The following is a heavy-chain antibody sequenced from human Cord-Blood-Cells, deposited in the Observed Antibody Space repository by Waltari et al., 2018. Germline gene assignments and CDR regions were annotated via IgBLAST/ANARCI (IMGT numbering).Heavy chain of an antibody. V-gene: IGHV4-61*09. D-gene: IGHD3-3*01. J-gene: IGHJ4*02. CDR1: GGSISSGSYY. CDR3: ARAPHTYDDFWSGYYPFTFDY. Sequence: QVQLQESGPGLVKPSQTLSLTCTVSGGSISSGSYYWSWIRQPAGKGLAWIGYIYTSGSTNYNPSRKGRVTISVDTSKNQFSLKRSSVTAADTAVYYCARAPHTYDDFWSGYYPFTFDYWGQGTLVTVSS. CDR2: IYTSGST.